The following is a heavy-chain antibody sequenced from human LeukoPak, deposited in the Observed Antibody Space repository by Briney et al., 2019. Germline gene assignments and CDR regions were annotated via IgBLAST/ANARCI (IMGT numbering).Heavy chain of an antibody. V-gene: IGHV1-18*04. CDR3: SRPLSWFGELLFGGGYYFDY. J-gene: IGHJ4*02. Sequence: ASVKVSCKASGYTFTSYGISWVRQAPGQGGEWMGWISAYNGNTNYTQKLQGRVIITTDTSTSTAYMELTSLRSDDPAVYYCSRPLSWFGELLFGGGYYFDYWGQGTLVTVSS. D-gene: IGHD3-10*01. CDR2: ISAYNGNT. CDR1: GYTFTSYG.